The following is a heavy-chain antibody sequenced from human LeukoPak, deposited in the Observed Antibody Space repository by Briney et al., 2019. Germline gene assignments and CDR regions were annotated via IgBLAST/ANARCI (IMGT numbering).Heavy chain of an antibody. V-gene: IGHV4-34*01. Sequence: SETLSLTCAVYGGSFSGYYWRWIRQPPGKGLEWIGEITHTGRINHNPSLKSRVTISVDRSMNQFSLKLSSVTAADTAVYYCATIYGDYSDFDSWGQGTLVTVSS. CDR1: GGSFSGYY. J-gene: IGHJ4*02. CDR3: ATIYGDYSDFDS. CDR2: ITHTGRI. D-gene: IGHD4-17*01.